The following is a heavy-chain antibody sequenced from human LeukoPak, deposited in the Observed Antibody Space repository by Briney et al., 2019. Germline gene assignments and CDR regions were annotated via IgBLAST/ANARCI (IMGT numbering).Heavy chain of an antibody. CDR2: IYPGGSES. Sequence: GESLKISCKGSGYSFTSYWIGWVRQMPGKGLEWMGIIYPGGSESRYSPSFQGQVTISADKSISTAYLQWSSLKASDTAMYYCARRSSGYQNKINAFDIWGQGTMVTVSS. J-gene: IGHJ3*02. V-gene: IGHV5-51*01. D-gene: IGHD3-22*01. CDR3: ARRSSGYQNKINAFDI. CDR1: GYSFTSYW.